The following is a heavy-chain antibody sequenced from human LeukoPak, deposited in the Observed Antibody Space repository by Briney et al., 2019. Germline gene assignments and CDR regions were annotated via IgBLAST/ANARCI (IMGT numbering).Heavy chain of an antibody. CDR2: ISSSSSYI. Sequence: AGGSLRLSCTVSGFTFSNFWMSWVRQAPGKGLEWVSSISSSSSYIYYADSVKGRFTISRDNAKNSLYLQMNSLRAEDTAVYYCAREVVRTRVFDYWGQGTLVTVSS. CDR3: AREVVRTRVFDY. CDR1: GFTFSNFW. J-gene: IGHJ4*02. V-gene: IGHV3-21*01. D-gene: IGHD3-22*01.